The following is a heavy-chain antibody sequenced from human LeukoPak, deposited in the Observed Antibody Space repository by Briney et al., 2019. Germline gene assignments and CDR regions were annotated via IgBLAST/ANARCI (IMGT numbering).Heavy chain of an antibody. CDR3: ARDGFGTGSN. CDR1: GLTFSNYW. Sequence: GGSLRLSCAASGLTFSNYWMDWVRQATGKGLEWVANIKQDGSEKNYVDSVKGRFIISRDNAKNSLYLQMNTLRADDTAVYYCARDGFGTGSNWGQGTLVTVSS. D-gene: IGHD3-16*01. J-gene: IGHJ4*02. V-gene: IGHV3-7*03. CDR2: IKQDGSEK.